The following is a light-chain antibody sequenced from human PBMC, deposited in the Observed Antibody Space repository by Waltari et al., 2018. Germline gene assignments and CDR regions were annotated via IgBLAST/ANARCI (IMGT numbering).Light chain of an antibody. CDR3: QQRSNWLSIT. Sequence: ILLTQSQATLSLSPGERATLSCRASQSVSSYLAWYQQKPGQAPRLLIYDASNRATGIPARFSGSGSGTDFTLTISSLEPEDFAVYYCQQRSNWLSITFGQGTRLEIK. V-gene: IGKV3-11*01. CDR1: QSVSSY. J-gene: IGKJ5*01. CDR2: DAS.